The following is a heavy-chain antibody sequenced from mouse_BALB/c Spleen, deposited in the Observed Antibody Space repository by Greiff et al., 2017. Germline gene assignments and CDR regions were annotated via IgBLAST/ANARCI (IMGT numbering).Heavy chain of an antibody. Sequence: DVKLVESGGDLVKPGGSLKLSCAASGFTFSSYGMSWVRQTPDKRLEWVATISSGGSYTYYPDSVKGRFTISRDNAKNTLYLQMSSLKSEDTAMYYCARQGGSSSYYFDYWGQGTTLTVSS. D-gene: IGHD1-1*01. J-gene: IGHJ2*01. CDR1: GFTFSSYG. CDR2: ISSGGSYT. CDR3: ARQGGSSSYYFDY. V-gene: IGHV5-6*02.